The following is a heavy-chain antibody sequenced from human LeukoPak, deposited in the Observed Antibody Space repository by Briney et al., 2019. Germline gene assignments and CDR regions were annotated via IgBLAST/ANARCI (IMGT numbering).Heavy chain of an antibody. V-gene: IGHV3-23*01. J-gene: IGHJ4*02. D-gene: IGHD3-16*01. CDR1: ECTFSSYA. CDR2: FSGDGGST. Sequence: GWPLRLSCAASECTFSSYAMNWRRKAPGKGLEWVSFFSGDGGSTYYADSVKGRFTISGNNSKNAQYQQSNRMTPKTPTDYYGAKDRGGRLGGFDYWGQGTMVTVSS. CDR3: AKDRGGRLGGFDY.